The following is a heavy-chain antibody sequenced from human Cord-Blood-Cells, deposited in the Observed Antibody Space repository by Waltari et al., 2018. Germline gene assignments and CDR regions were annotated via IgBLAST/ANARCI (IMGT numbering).Heavy chain of an antibody. Sequence: EVQLVESGGGLVKPGGSLRLSCAASGFPFSTSSMNWVRQAPGKGLEWVSSISSSSSYIYYADSVKGRFTISRDNAKNSLYLQMNSLRAEDTAVYYCARSYSSGRAYWGQGTLVTVSS. CDR2: ISSSSSYI. D-gene: IGHD6-19*01. J-gene: IGHJ4*02. V-gene: IGHV3-21*01. CDR1: GFPFSTSS. CDR3: ARSYSSGRAY.